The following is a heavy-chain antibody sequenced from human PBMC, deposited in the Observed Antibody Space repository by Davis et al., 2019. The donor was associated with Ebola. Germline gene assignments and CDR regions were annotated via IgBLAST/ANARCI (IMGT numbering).Heavy chain of an antibody. CDR2: TYYNSQWYN. D-gene: IGHD5-12*01. CDR3: ARGWLRTGFDY. CDR1: GDSVSINSGG. J-gene: IGHJ4*02. V-gene: IGHV6-1*01. Sequence: PSETLSLTCAISGDSVSINSGGWNWLRQSPSRGLEWLGRTYYNSQWYNDYAVSVKRRVTINPDTSKNQFSLQLNSVTPEDTAVYYCARGWLRTGFDYWGQGTLVIVSS.